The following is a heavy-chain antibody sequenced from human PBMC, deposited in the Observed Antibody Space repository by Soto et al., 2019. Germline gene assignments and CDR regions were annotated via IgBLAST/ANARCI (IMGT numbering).Heavy chain of an antibody. Sequence: GGSLRLSCAASGFTFSSYAMSWVRQAPGKGLEWVSAISGSGGSTYYADSVKGRFTISRDNSKNTLYLQMNSLRAEDTAVYYCAREGDTIFGVVLAAPFDYCGQGTLVTVSS. V-gene: IGHV3-23*01. J-gene: IGHJ4*02. CDR3: AREGDTIFGVVLAAPFDY. D-gene: IGHD3-3*01. CDR1: GFTFSSYA. CDR2: ISGSGGST.